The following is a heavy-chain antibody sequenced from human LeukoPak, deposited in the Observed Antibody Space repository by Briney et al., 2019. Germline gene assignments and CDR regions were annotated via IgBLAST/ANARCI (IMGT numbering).Heavy chain of an antibody. J-gene: IGHJ4*02. V-gene: IGHV3-74*01. CDR1: GFTLSNHW. CDR2: IKSDGSNT. D-gene: IGHD3-22*01. Sequence: GGSLRLSCAASGFTLSNHWMHWFRQAPGKGLVWVSIIKSDGSNTFYADSVKGRFTISRDNSKNTLYLQMNSLRADDTAVYYCARDVFTTYDTGGGYFDYWGQGTLVTVSS. CDR3: ARDVFTTYDTGGGYFDY.